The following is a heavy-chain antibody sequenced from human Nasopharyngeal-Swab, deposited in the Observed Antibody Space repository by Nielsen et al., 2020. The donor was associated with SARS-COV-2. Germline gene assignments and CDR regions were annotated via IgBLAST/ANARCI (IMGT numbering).Heavy chain of an antibody. D-gene: IGHD3-22*01. CDR2: IKSKTDGGTT. V-gene: IGHV3-15*01. CDR3: TTSWEGYYDSSGYYIRGAFDY. Sequence: WIRQPPGKGLERVGRIKSKTDGGTTDYAAPVKGRFTISRDDSKNTLYLQMNSLKTEDTAVYYCTTSWEGYYDSSGYYIRGAFDYWGQGTLVTVSS. J-gene: IGHJ4*02.